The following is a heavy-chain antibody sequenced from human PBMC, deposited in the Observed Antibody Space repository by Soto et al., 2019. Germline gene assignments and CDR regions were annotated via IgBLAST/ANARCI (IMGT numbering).Heavy chain of an antibody. V-gene: IGHV1-2*02. D-gene: IGHD7-27*01. CDR2: INPNSGET. J-gene: IGHJ6*01. CDR1: RVDFIEYF. Sequence: SVKVSSKAPRVDFIEYFIQWPRQSPEQGLEWMGWINPNSGETKFAQTFQGRVTMTRDTSTTTAYLELNRLRSDDTAMYYCASARPSRRRGLAWGMDVWAEGTTVTFPS. CDR3: ASARPSRRRGLAWGMDV.